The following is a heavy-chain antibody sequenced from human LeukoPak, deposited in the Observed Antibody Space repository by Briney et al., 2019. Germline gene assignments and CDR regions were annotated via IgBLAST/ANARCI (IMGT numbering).Heavy chain of an antibody. D-gene: IGHD6-6*01. V-gene: IGHV3-48*03. Sequence: GGSLRLSCAASGXTFSSYEVNWVRQAPGKGLEWVSYISSRGTTTYYADSVKGRFTISRDDAKNSLYLHMNSLRVEDTAVYYCARLYSSSSGLRASDYWGQGTLVTVSS. CDR2: ISSRGTTT. J-gene: IGHJ4*02. CDR3: ARLYSSSSGLRASDY. CDR1: GXTFSSYE.